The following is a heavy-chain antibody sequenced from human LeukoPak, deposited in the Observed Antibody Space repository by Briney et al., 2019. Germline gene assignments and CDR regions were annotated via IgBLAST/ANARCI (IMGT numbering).Heavy chain of an antibody. CDR3: AGIVVVPAAIWFDY. Sequence: PGGSLRLSCAASGFTFSSYAMSWVRQAPGKGLEWVSAISGSGGSTYYADSVKGRFTISRDNSKNTLYLQMNSLRAEDTAVYYSAGIVVVPAAIWFDYWGQGTLVTVSS. J-gene: IGHJ4*02. V-gene: IGHV3-23*01. CDR2: ISGSGGST. CDR1: GFTFSSYA. D-gene: IGHD2-2*02.